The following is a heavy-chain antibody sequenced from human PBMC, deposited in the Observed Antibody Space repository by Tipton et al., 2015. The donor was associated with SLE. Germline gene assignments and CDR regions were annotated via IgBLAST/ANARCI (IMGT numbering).Heavy chain of an antibody. Sequence: SLRLSCAASGFTFSSYGMHWVRQALGKGLEWVAFIRYDGSNKYYADSVKGRFTISRDNSKNTLCLQMNSLRAEDTAVYYCARDLKTTVTTFDYWGQGTLVTVSS. D-gene: IGHD4-11*01. V-gene: IGHV3-30*02. CDR3: ARDLKTTVTTFDY. CDR2: IRYDGSNK. J-gene: IGHJ4*02. CDR1: GFTFSSYG.